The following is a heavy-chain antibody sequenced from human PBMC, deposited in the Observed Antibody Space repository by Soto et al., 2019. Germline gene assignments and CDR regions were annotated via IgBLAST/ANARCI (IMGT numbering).Heavy chain of an antibody. J-gene: IGHJ5*02. CDR2: ISGSVGST. V-gene: IGHV3-23*01. Sequence: GGSLRLSCAASGFTFSSYSMNWVRQAPGKGLEWVSVISGSVGSTYYADSVKGRFTISRDNSKNTLYLQMNSLRAEDTAVYYCARAEYDYSNPPQLLWFGPWGQGTLGTVSS. CDR1: GFTFSSYS. CDR3: ARAEYDYSNPPQLLWFGP. D-gene: IGHD4-4*01.